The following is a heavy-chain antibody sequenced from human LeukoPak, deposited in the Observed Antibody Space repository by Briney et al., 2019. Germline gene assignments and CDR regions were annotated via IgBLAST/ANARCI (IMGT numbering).Heavy chain of an antibody. CDR1: GGTLSTYE. Sequence: GGPLRLSCTIFGGTLSTYEFNWVPQAPGKRPEWISYMSRTADRIDHADSVKGSFTISRDNAKNSVYLQMNSLRVDDTAIYYCATRLPFTGYKNWGQGTLVTVSS. CDR3: ATRLPFTGYKN. J-gene: IGHJ4*01. V-gene: IGHV3-48*03. CDR2: MSRTADRI. D-gene: IGHD5-24*01.